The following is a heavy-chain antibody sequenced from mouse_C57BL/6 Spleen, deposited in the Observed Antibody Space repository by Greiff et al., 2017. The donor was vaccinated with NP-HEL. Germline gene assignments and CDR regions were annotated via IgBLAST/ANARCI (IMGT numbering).Heavy chain of an antibody. CDR3: ARGGGYPYYAMDY. J-gene: IGHJ4*01. CDR2: INPSTGGT. CDR1: GYSFTGYY. V-gene: IGHV1-42*01. Sequence: EVKLQESGPELVKPGASVKISCKASGYSFTGYYMNWVKQSPEKSLEWIGEINPSTGGTTYNQKFKAKATLTVDKSSSTAYMQLKSLTSEDSAVYYCARGGGYPYYAMDYWGQGTSVTVSS.